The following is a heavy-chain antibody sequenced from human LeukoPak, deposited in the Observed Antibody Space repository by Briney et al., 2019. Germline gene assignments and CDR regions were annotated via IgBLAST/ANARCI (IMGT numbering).Heavy chain of an antibody. J-gene: IGHJ1*01. Sequence: PGGSLRLSCLAWEVTHKYMSLVRQAPGKGLEWVANIKQDGSDKNYVDSVKGRFTISRDNTKNSVYLEMNSLKVEDTAVYYCAGGLPCPGSDIWGQGTLVTVSS. V-gene: IGHV3-7*05. CDR3: AGGLPCPGSDI. CDR2: IKQDGSDK. CDR1: EVTHKY. D-gene: IGHD1-14*01.